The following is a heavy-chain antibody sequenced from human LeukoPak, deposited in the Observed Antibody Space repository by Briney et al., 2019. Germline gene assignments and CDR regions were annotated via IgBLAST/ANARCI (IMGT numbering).Heavy chain of an antibody. CDR3: ARDRIGEGTMIDTLAAFDI. J-gene: IGHJ3*02. CDR2: IKSKTDGGTT. Sequence: PGGSLRLSCAASGFTFSNAWMSWVRQAPGKGLEWVGRIKSKTDGGTTDYAAPVKGRFTISRDNSKNTLYLQMNSLRAEDTAVYHCARDRIGEGTMIDTLAAFDIWGQGTMVTVSS. V-gene: IGHV3-15*01. CDR1: GFTFSNAW. D-gene: IGHD3-22*01.